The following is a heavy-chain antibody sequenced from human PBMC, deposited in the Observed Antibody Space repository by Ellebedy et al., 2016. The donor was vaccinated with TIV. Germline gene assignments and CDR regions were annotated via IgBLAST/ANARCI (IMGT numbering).Heavy chain of an antibody. CDR3: ARADTYYYYGMDV. CDR1: GFSFSSYS. V-gene: IGHV3-48*04. Sequence: GGSLRLSCTASGFSFSSYSMDWVRQAPGKGLEWVSYISRDGGAIYYADSVKGRFTISRDNAKNSLYLQMNSLRAEDTAVYYCARADTYYYYGMDVWGQGTAVTVSS. D-gene: IGHD5-18*01. CDR2: ISRDGGAI. J-gene: IGHJ6*02.